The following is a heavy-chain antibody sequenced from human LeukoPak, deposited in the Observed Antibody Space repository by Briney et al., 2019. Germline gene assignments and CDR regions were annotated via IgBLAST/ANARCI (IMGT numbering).Heavy chain of an antibody. D-gene: IGHD3-3*01. CDR1: GFTFRSYA. V-gene: IGHV3-23*01. CDR2: MSGSGDTT. CDR3: TKGIVLTVFGMAWHAFDM. J-gene: IGHJ3*02. Sequence: GGSLRLSCAVSGFTFRSYAMSWVRQAPGKGLEWVSVMSGSGDTTYYADSVKGRFTISRDNSKNMLFLQMNSLRAEDTAVYYCTKGIVLTVFGMAWHAFDMWGQGTMVTVSS.